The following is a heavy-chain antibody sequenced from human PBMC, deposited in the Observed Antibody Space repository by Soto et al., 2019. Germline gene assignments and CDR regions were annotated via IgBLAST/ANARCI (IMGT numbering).Heavy chain of an antibody. J-gene: IGHJ6*02. D-gene: IGHD3-3*01. CDR3: ARDRLITIFGDYYYYYYGMDV. CDR1: GFTVSSNY. Sequence: EVQLVESGGGLVQPGGSLRLSCAASGFTVSSNYMSWVRQAPGKGLEWVSVIYSGGSTYYADSVKGRFTISRDNSKNTLYLPMNSLRAEDTAVYYCARDRLITIFGDYYYYYYGMDVWGQGTTVTVSS. CDR2: IYSGGST. V-gene: IGHV3-66*01.